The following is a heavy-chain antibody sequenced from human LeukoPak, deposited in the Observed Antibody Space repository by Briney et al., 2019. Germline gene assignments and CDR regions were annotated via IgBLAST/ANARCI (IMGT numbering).Heavy chain of an antibody. V-gene: IGHV4-31*03. D-gene: IGHD6-13*01. CDR1: GGSISSGGYY. Sequence: SETLSLICTVSGGSISSGGYYWSWIRQHPGKGLEWIGYIYYSGSTYYNPSLKSRVTISVDTSKNQFSLKLSSVTAADTAVYYCARGTAAAGISWFDPWGQGTLVTVSS. CDR3: ARGTAAAGISWFDP. J-gene: IGHJ5*02. CDR2: IYYSGST.